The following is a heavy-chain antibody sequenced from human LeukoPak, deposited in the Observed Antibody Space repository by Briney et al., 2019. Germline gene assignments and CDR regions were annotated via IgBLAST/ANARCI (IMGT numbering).Heavy chain of an antibody. CDR1: GFPFSSYA. CDR3: VRGYSFGPYGMDA. D-gene: IGHD2-15*01. CDR2: ISDSGGST. J-gene: IGHJ6*02. V-gene: IGHV3-64D*09. Sequence: GGSLRLSCSASGFPFSSYAMHWVRQAPGKGLEYVSAISDSGGSTYYAGSVKGRFTISRDNSKNTLYLQMSSLRAEDTAVYFCVRGYSFGPYGMDAWGQGTTVTVSS.